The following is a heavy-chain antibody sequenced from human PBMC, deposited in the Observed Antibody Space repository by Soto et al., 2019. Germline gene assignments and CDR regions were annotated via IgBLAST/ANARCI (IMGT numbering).Heavy chain of an antibody. J-gene: IGHJ4*02. V-gene: IGHV1-18*01. CDR3: ARDLPPEDY. CDR2: ISAYNGNT. Sequence: QVQLVQSGAEVKKPGASVKVSCKASGYTFTSYAISWVRQAPGQGLEWMGWISAYNGNTNSAQKLQGRVTMTTDTTPSTAYMALRSLRSDDTAVYYGARDLPPEDYWGQGTVVTVSS. CDR1: GYTFTSYA.